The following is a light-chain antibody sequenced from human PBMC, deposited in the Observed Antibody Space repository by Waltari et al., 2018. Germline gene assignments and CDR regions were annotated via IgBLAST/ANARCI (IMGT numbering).Light chain of an antibody. CDR1: KLGDTY. J-gene: IGLJ3*02. CDR2: QDN. CDR3: QAWDSNVAV. V-gene: IGLV3-1*01. Sequence: SFELIQPPSESVSPGQTASVSCSGEKLGDTYVYWYQQKLGQSLMLVMFQDNKRPSGIPERFAGSNSGNTATLTISETQAIDEADYYCQAWDSNVAVFGRGTKVTVL.